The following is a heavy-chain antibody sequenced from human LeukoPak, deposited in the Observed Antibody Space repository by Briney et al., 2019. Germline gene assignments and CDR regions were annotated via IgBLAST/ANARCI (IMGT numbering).Heavy chain of an antibody. CDR2: INVVNGAI. CDR1: EFTFRNYW. CDR3: VRDGNRGYDMDV. D-gene: IGHD3-10*01. V-gene: IGHV3-48*01. Sequence: PGGSLRLSCEVSEFTFRNYWMHWVRQAPGKGLEWVSYINVVNGAIYYADSVKGRFTISGDIATNSVYLQMNSLRAEDTALYYCVRDGNRGYDMDVWGQGTAVTVSS. J-gene: IGHJ6*02.